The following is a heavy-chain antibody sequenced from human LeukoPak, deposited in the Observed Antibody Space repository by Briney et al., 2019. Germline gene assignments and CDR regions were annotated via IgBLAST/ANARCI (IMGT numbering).Heavy chain of an antibody. CDR1: GFTFSSYS. V-gene: IGHV3-48*01. CDR3: AKSYVAARPRWFDP. J-gene: IGHJ5*02. Sequence: PGGSLRLSCAASGFTFSSYSMNWVRQAPGKGLEWVSYISSSSSTIYYADSVKGRFTISRDNSKYTLYLQMNSLRAEDTAVYYCAKSYVAARPRWFDPWGQGTLVTVSS. D-gene: IGHD6-6*01. CDR2: ISSSSSTI.